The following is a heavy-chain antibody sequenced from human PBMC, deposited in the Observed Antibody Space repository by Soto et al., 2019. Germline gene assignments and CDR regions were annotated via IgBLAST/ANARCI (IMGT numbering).Heavy chain of an antibody. CDR2: IFYSGST. V-gene: IGHV4-59*11. D-gene: IGHD6-6*01. Sequence: SETLSLTCSVSGGSITSHYWTWIRQPPGKGLEWIGSIFYSGSTNYNPSLQSRVTMSIDRSTNQFSLRLNFLTAADTAVYYCAREDYTTSSGFEPWGQGTLVTVSS. CDR1: GGSITSHY. J-gene: IGHJ5*02. CDR3: AREDYTTSSGFEP.